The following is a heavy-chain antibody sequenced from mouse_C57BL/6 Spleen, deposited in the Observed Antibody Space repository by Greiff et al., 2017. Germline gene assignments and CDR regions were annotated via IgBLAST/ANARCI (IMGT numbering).Heavy chain of an antibody. J-gene: IGHJ2*01. CDR3: ARGGYDFDD. V-gene: IGHV3-6*01. CDR1: GYSITSGYY. Sequence: DVQLQESGPGLVKPSQSLSLTCSVTGYSITSGYYWNWIRQFPGNKLEWMGYISYDGSNNYNPSLKNRISITRDTSKNQFFLKLNSVTTEDTATYYCARGGYDFDDWGQGTTLTVSS. D-gene: IGHD2-2*01. CDR2: ISYDGSN.